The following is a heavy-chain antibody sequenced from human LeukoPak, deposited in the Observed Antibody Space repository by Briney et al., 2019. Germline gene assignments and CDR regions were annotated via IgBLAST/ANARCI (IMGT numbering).Heavy chain of an antibody. Sequence: PEGSLRLSCAASGFTFDDYAMHWVRQAPGKGLEWVSGISWNSGSIGYADSVKGRFTISRDNAKNSLYLQMNSLRAEDTAVYYCARGLATIADWGQGTLVTVSS. D-gene: IGHD5-12*01. J-gene: IGHJ4*02. CDR3: ARGLATIAD. V-gene: IGHV3-9*01. CDR2: ISWNSGSI. CDR1: GFTFDDYA.